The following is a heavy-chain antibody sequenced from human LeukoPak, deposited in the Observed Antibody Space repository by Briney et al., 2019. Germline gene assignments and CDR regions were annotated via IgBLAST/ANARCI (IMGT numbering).Heavy chain of an antibody. V-gene: IGHV3-9*01. CDR3: AKDRYYDFWSGYFDY. CDR2: ISWNSGSI. Sequence: GGSLRLSCAASGFTFSSYAMSWVRQAPGKGLEWVSGISWNSGSIGYADSVKGRFTISRDNAKNSLYLQMNSLRAEGTALYYCAKDRYYDFWSGYFDYWGQGTLVTVSS. J-gene: IGHJ4*02. CDR1: GFTFSSYA. D-gene: IGHD3-3*01.